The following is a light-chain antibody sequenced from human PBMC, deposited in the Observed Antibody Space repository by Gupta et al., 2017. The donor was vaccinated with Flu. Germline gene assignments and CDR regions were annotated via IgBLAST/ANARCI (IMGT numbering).Light chain of an antibody. V-gene: IGKV3-15*01. J-gene: IGKJ2*03. CDR3: QQYNNWPPHS. Sequence: VMTQSPATLPVSPGERATLSCRASQGVSSNLAWYQQKPGQAPRLRIYGAATRATGIPARFIGSGSGTEFTLTISSLQSEDFAVYYCQQYNNWPPHSFGQGTKLEIK. CDR1: QGVSSN. CDR2: GAA.